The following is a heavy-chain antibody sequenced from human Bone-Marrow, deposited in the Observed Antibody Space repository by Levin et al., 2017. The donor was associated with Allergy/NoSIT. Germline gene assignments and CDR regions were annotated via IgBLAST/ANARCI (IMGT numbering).Heavy chain of an antibody. V-gene: IGHV6-1*01. CDR2: TYYRSKWYN. J-gene: IGHJ5*02. CDR3: ARALGAFEKRWLQEVWWFDP. D-gene: IGHD5-24*01. Sequence: SQTLSLTCAISGDSVSSNSAAWNWIRQSPSRGLEWLGRTYYRSKWYNDYAVSVKSRITINPDTSKNQFSLQLNSVTPEDTAVYYCARALGAFEKRWLQEVWWFDPWGQGTLVTVSS. CDR1: GDSVSSNSAA.